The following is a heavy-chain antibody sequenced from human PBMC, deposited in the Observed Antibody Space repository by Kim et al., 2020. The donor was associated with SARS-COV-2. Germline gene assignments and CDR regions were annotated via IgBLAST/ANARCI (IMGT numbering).Heavy chain of an antibody. J-gene: IGHJ4*02. CDR3: ARGGQAASPVFDY. Sequence: YSQKFQGRVTSTRDTSASTAYMELSSLRSEDTAVYYCARGGQAASPVFDYWGQGTLVTVSS. V-gene: IGHV1-3*01. D-gene: IGHD2-15*01.